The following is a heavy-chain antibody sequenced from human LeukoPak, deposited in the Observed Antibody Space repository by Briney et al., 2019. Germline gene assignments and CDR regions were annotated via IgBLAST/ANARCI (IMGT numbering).Heavy chain of an antibody. Sequence: GGSLRLSCAASGFTFNSYAMIWLRQAPEKGLEWVSGTGGGGGSTYYADSVKGRFTISRDNSKNMLYLQMNSLRAEDTAVYYCAKGTGYGSGCIDYWGQGTLVTVSS. CDR2: TGGGGGST. D-gene: IGHD6-19*01. V-gene: IGHV3-23*01. CDR3: AKGTGYGSGCIDY. CDR1: GFTFNSYA. J-gene: IGHJ4*02.